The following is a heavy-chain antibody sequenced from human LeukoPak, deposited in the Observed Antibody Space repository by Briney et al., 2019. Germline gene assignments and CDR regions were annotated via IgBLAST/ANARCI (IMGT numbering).Heavy chain of an antibody. V-gene: IGHV4-4*07. D-gene: IGHD1-26*01. CDR2: IYTSGTTNYNT. CDR1: GDSISGYY. Sequence: SETLSLTCTVSGDSISGYYWSWIRQPAGKGLEWIGRIYTSGTTNYNTNYNPSLKSRVTMSVDTSKKQFSLKLTSVTAADTAVYYCARDSGSYPHWFAPWGQGTLVTVSS. CDR3: ARDSGSYPHWFAP. J-gene: IGHJ5*02.